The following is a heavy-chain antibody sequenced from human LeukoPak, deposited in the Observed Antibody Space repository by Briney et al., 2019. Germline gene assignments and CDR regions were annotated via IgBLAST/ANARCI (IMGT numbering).Heavy chain of an antibody. D-gene: IGHD4-11*01. J-gene: IGHJ4*02. V-gene: IGHV4-59*01. CDR1: GGSISSDH. Sequence: PSETLSLTCTVSGGSISSDHWSWIRQPPGKGLEWIGYIYYSGRTYYNPSLKSRITISVDTSKNQFSLKLSSVTAADTAVYYCVRGFYSPHYWGQGTLVTVSS. CDR3: VRGFYSPHY. CDR2: IYYSGRT.